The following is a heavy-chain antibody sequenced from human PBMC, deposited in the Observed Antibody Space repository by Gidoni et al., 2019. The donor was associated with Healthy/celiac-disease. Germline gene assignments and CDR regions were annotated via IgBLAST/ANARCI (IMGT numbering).Heavy chain of an antibody. V-gene: IGHV4-34*01. D-gene: IGHD6-19*01. CDR3: ARDHSGWSL. J-gene: IGHJ4*02. CDR2: INHSGST. Sequence: QLQLQPAGAGLLKPSDTLSLTSAVYGGSFSGYYWRWYRQPPGKGLEWIGEINHSGSTNYNPSLKSLVTISVDTSKNQVSLKLSSVTAADTAVYYCARDHSGWSLWGQGTLVTVSS. CDR1: GGSFSGYY.